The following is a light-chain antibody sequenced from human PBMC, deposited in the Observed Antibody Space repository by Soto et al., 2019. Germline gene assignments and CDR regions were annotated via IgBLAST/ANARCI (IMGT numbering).Light chain of an antibody. CDR1: QTIISY. J-gene: IGKJ5*01. V-gene: IGKV1-39*01. Sequence: DIQRTQYPSSLAASVGNRVTITCRASQTIISYLNWYQQKPGKAPKLLIYLTSSLESGVPSRFRGSGSGTDFTLTISSLQPEDFATYYCQQFKSYPITVGQGTRLEIK. CDR2: LTS. CDR3: QQFKSYPIT.